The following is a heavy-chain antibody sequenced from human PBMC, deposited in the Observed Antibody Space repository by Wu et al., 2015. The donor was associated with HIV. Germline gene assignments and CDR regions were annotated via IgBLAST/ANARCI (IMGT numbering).Heavy chain of an antibody. CDR3: LVCEIQILKPLSITTYFDL. V-gene: IGHV1-18*01. J-gene: IGHJ5*01. Sequence: QAQLVQSGPEAGRPGASVKVSCKASYILTSYPIGWVRQAPGQRLEWMGWMNPYNGYVKSAXRFQDKNQLCPQTTPRAHKAYMELRSLTFCDTAKYKFLVCEIQILKPLSITTYFDLWGQGTLVT. CDR1: YILTSYP. D-gene: IGHD1-1*01. CDR2: MNPYNGYV.